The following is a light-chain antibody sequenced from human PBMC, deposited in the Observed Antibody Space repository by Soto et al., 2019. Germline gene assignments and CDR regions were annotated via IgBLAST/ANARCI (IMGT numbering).Light chain of an antibody. J-gene: IGLJ2*01. CDR3: CSYAGSYTS. CDR1: SSDVGGYNY. CDR2: DVS. V-gene: IGLV2-11*01. Sequence: QSVLTQPRSVSRSPGQSITISCTGTSSDVGGYNYVSWYQQHPGKAPKLMIYDVSKRPSGVPDRFSGSKSGNTASLTISGLQAEDEADYYCCSYAGSYTSFGGGTKLTVL.